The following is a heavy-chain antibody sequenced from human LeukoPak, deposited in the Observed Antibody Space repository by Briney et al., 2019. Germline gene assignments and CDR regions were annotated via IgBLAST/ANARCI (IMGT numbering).Heavy chain of an antibody. D-gene: IGHD5-12*01. Sequence: GGSLRLSCAASGFTFTTYYMSWVRQAPGKGLEWVANINQDGGEKNYVDSVKGRFTISRDNAKNSLYLQMNSLRAEDTAVYYCARVRATTIFDYWGQGTLVTVSS. CDR2: INQDGGEK. CDR1: GFTFTTYY. J-gene: IGHJ4*02. CDR3: ARVRATTIFDY. V-gene: IGHV3-7*01.